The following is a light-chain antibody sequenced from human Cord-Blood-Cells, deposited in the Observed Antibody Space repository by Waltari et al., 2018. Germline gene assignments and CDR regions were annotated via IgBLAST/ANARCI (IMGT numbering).Light chain of an antibody. Sequence: DIQMTQSPSSLSASVGHRVTITGRASQSISSYLNGYQPKPGKAPKRLIYAASSLQSGVPSRFSGSGSGTDVTLTISSLQPEDFATYDCQQSYSTPWTFGQGTEVEIK. CDR2: AAS. J-gene: IGKJ1*01. V-gene: IGKV1-39*01. CDR1: QSISSY. CDR3: QQSYSTPWT.